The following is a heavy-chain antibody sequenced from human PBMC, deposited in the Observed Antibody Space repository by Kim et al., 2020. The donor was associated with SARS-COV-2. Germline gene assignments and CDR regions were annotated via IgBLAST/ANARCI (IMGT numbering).Heavy chain of an antibody. Sequence: GGSLRLSCAASGFTFSSYAMHWVRQAPGKGLEWVAAISDDGSNKYYADSVKGRFTISRDNSKNTLYLQMNSLRAEDTAVYYCAKEPSLGDISSWYYFDYWGQGTLVTVSS. J-gene: IGHJ4*02. D-gene: IGHD6-13*01. CDR1: GFTFSSYA. CDR3: AKEPSLGDISSWYYFDY. CDR2: ISDDGSNK. V-gene: IGHV3-30*18.